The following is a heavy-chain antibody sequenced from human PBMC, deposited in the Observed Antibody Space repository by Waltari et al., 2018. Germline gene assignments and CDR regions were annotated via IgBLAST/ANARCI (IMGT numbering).Heavy chain of an antibody. D-gene: IGHD5-12*01. CDR1: GGSISSSSYY. Sequence: QLQLQESGPGLVKPSETLSLTCTVSGGSISSSSYYWGWIRQPQGKGLEWIGSIYYSGTTYYNPSLKSRVTISVDTSKNQFSLKLSSVTAADTAVYYCARHGPNMSRRGYSGYFDYWGQGTLVTVSS. CDR2: IYYSGTT. CDR3: ARHGPNMSRRGYSGYFDY. J-gene: IGHJ4*02. V-gene: IGHV4-39*01.